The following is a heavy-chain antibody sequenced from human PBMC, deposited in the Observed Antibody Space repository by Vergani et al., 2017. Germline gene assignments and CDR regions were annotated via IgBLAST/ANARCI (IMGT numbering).Heavy chain of an antibody. CDR3: ASGGLYDSSGYFDE. D-gene: IGHD3-22*01. CDR2: IWYDGSNK. V-gene: IGHV3-33*01. CDR1: GFTFSSYG. Sequence: QVQLVESGGGVVQPGRSLRLSCAASGFTFSSYGMHWVRQAPGKGLEWVAVIWYDGSNKYYADSVKGRFTISRDNSKNTLYLQMSSLRAGDTAVYCCASGGLYDSSGYFDEWGQGTLVTVSS. J-gene: IGHJ4*02.